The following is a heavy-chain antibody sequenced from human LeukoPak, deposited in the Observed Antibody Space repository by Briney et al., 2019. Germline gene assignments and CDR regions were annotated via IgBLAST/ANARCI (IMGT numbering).Heavy chain of an antibody. J-gene: IGHJ6*03. CDR3: ARDREAYGSGLHYYYYMDV. CDR1: GGSISSGNYH. Sequence: SSETLSLSCTVSGGSISSGNYHWSWIRQPPGKGLEWIVYTYYSGNTYYNPSLKSRVTISVDTSKNQFSLKLRSLTAADTAVYYCARDREAYGSGLHYYYYMDVWGKGTTVTVSS. D-gene: IGHD3-10*01. CDR2: TYYSGNT. V-gene: IGHV4-30-4*08.